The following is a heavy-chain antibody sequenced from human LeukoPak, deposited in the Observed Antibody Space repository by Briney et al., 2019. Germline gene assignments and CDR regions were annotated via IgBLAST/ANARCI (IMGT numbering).Heavy chain of an antibody. CDR1: GGSISSNY. CDR2: IYYSGST. Sequence: SETLSLTCSVSGGSISSNYWSWIRQPPGKGLEWIGYIYYSGSTNYNPSLKSRVTISVDTSKNQFSLKLSSVTAADTAVYYCARGISYYDSSGYYPGWFDPWGQGTLVTVSS. V-gene: IGHV4-59*08. CDR3: ARGISYYDSSGYYPGWFDP. D-gene: IGHD3-22*01. J-gene: IGHJ5*02.